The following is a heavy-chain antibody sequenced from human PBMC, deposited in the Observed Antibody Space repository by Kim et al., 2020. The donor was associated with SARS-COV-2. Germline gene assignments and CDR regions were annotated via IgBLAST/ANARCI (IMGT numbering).Heavy chain of an antibody. J-gene: IGHJ4*02. D-gene: IGHD3-22*01. CDR3: ARVLGDSSGYCIDY. V-gene: IGHV3-21*01. Sequence: ADSVKGRFTISRDNAKNSLYLQMNSLRAEDTAVYYCARVLGDSSGYCIDYWGQGTLVTVSS.